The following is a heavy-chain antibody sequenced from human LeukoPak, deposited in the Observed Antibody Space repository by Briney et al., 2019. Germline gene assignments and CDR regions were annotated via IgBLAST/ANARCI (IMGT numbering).Heavy chain of an antibody. D-gene: IGHD6-6*01. CDR2: ISGSGGTT. CDR3: AKVGIAAPGWTFDP. Sequence: GGSLRLSCEGSGFTFSSNAMGWVRQAPGRGLEWVSVISGSGGTTNYADSVEGRFTISRDNSKNTLYLQMNSLRAEDTAVYYCAKVGIAAPGWTFDPWGQGTLVTVSS. V-gene: IGHV3-23*01. CDR1: GFTFSSNA. J-gene: IGHJ5*02.